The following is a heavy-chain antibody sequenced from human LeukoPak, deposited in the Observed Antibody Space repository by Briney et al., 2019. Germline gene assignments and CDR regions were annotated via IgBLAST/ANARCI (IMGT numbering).Heavy chain of an antibody. D-gene: IGHD2-2*01. J-gene: IGHJ3*02. V-gene: IGHV1-2*02. CDR1: GYTFTGYY. CDR2: INPNSGGT. Sequence: ASVKVSCKASGYTFTGYYMHWVRQASGQGLEWMGWINPNSGGTNYAQKFQGRVTMTRDTSISTAYMELSRLRSDDTAVYYCAIYCSSTSCYRAFDIWGQGTMVTVSS. CDR3: AIYCSSTSCYRAFDI.